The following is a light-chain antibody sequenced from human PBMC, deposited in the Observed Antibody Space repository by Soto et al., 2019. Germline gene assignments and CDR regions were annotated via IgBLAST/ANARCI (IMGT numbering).Light chain of an antibody. Sequence: DIQMTQSPSSLSASVGDRVTITCRASQSISSYLNWYQQKPGKAPTLLIYSASSLPSGVPSRFSGSGSGTDFTLIISSLHPEDFATYYWQQSSSNPLTFGGGTRVE. V-gene: IGKV1-39*01. CDR2: SAS. CDR3: QQSSSNPLT. CDR1: QSISSY. J-gene: IGKJ4*01.